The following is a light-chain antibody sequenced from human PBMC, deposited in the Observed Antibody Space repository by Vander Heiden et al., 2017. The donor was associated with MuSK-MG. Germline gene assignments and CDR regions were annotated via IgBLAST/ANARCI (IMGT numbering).Light chain of an antibody. CDR3: RQALQTLFT. J-gene: IGKJ3*01. V-gene: IGKV2-28*01. Sequence: DIVMTQSPLSLPATPGEPASISCRSSQSLLHSNGYNYLDWYLQKPGQSPQLLIYLGSNRASGVPDRFSGSGSGTDFTLKISRVEAEDVGVYYCRQALQTLFTFGPGTKVDIK. CDR1: QSLLHSNGYNY. CDR2: LGS.